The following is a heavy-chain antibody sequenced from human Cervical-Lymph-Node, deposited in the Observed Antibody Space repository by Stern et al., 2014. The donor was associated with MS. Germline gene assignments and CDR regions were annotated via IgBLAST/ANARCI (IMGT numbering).Heavy chain of an antibody. CDR2: ISDDGSNK. Sequence: VQLVESGGGVVQPGRSLRLSCAASGFKFSAYAMFWVRPAPGKGLEGVALISDDGSNKYYSDSVKGRFTVSRDNSVNTLYLQMSSLRVDDTAVYYCARDREEYTFYYYYGMDVWGQGTTVTVSS. V-gene: IGHV3-30*04. J-gene: IGHJ6*02. D-gene: IGHD2/OR15-2a*01. CDR1: GFKFSAYA. CDR3: ARDREEYTFYYYYGMDV.